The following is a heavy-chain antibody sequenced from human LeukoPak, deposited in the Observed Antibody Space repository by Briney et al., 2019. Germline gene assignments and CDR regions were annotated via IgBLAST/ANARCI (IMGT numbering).Heavy chain of an antibody. V-gene: IGHV3-21*01. D-gene: IGHD3-3*01. CDR2: ISSSSSYI. CDR1: RFTFSSYS. CDR3: ARDSEGLRFPHAFDI. J-gene: IGHJ3*02. Sequence: PGGCLRLSCAASRFTFSSYSMNWVRQAPGKGLEWVSSISSSSSYIYYADSVKGRFTISRDNAKNSLYLQMNSLGAEDTAVYYCARDSEGLRFPHAFDIWGQGTMVTVSS.